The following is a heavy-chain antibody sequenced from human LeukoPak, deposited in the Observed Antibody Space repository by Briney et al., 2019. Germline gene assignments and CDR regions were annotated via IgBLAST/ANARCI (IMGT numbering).Heavy chain of an antibody. V-gene: IGHV1-18*04. CDR2: VSCFNGHT. D-gene: IGHD6-19*01. J-gene: IGHJ4*02. CDR3: ARDPTNTSGRYAYHDY. CDR1: GYTFNHHG. Sequence: GASVKVSCKASGYTFNHHGISWVRQAPGQGLEWMGWVSCFNGHTHYAQKFQGRVTMTRDTSTTTAYMELRSLRSDDTALYYCARDPTNTSGRYAYHDYWGQGTLVTVSS.